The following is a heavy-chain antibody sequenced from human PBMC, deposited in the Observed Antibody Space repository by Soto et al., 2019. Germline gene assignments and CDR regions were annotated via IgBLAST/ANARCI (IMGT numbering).Heavy chain of an antibody. CDR2: ISWNSGSI. Sequence: GGSLRLSCAASGFTFDDYAMHWVRQAPGKGLEWVSGISWNSGSIGYADSVKGRFTISRDNAKNSLYLQMNSLRAEDTALYYCAKDRVAAITGWFDPWGQGTLVTVSS. CDR3: AKDRVAAITGWFDP. CDR1: GFTFDDYA. V-gene: IGHV3-9*01. D-gene: IGHD2-15*01. J-gene: IGHJ5*02.